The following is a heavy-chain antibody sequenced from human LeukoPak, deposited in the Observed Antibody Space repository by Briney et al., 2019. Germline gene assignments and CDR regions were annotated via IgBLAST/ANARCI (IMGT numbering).Heavy chain of an antibody. Sequence: PSETLSLTCTVSGGSISSYYWSWIRQPPGKGLEWIGYIYYSGSTNYNPSLKSRVTISVDTSKNQFSLKLSSVTAADTAVYYCARVGVRAYCGGDCSPFFDYWGQGTLVTVSS. J-gene: IGHJ4*02. CDR2: IYYSGST. CDR1: GGSISSYY. CDR3: ARVGVRAYCGGDCSPFFDY. V-gene: IGHV4-59*01. D-gene: IGHD2-21*01.